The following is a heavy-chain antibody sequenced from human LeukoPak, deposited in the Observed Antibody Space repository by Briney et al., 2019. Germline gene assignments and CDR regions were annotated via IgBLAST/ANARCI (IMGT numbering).Heavy chain of an antibody. CDR3: ARALDY. V-gene: IGHV3-30-3*01. CDR2: ISYDGSNK. CDR1: GFTFSGSA. Sequence: PGGSLRLSCAASGFTFSGSAMHWVRQAPGKGLEWVAVISYDGSNKYYADSVKGRFTISRDNSKNTLYLQMNSLRAEDTAVYYCARALDYWGQGTLVTVSS. J-gene: IGHJ4*02.